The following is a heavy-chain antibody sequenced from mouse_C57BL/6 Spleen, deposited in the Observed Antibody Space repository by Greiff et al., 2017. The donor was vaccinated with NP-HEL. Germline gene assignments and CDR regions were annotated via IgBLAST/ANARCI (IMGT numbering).Heavy chain of an antibody. V-gene: IGHV1-26*01. Sequence: VQLQQSGPELVKPGASVKISCKASGYTFTDYYMNWVKQSHGKSLEWIGDINPNNGGTSYNQKFKGKATLTVDKSSSTAYMELRSLTSEDSAVYYCARLGITTVVAPFAYWGQGTLVTVSA. CDR1: GYTFTDYY. D-gene: IGHD1-1*01. CDR3: ARLGITTVVAPFAY. CDR2: INPNNGGT. J-gene: IGHJ3*01.